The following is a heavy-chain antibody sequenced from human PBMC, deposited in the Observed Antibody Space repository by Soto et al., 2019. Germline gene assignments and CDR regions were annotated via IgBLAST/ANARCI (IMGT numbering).Heavy chain of an antibody. CDR2: INWNGGST. V-gene: IGHV3-20*04. Sequence: EVQLVESGGGVVRPGGSLRLSCAASGFTFDDYGMSWVRQAPGKGLEWVSGINWNGGSTGYADSVKGRFTISRDNAKNSLYLQMNSLRAEDTALYYCARASPRDPGSGWGYYYYGMDVWGQGTTVTVSS. J-gene: IGHJ6*02. CDR3: ARASPRDPGSGWGYYYYGMDV. D-gene: IGHD6-19*01. CDR1: GFTFDDYG.